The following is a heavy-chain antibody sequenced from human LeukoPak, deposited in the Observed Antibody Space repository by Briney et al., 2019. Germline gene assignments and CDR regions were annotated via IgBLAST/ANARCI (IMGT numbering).Heavy chain of an antibody. CDR2: ICAYNGNT. CDR1: GYTFTSYG. CDR3: ARDVGRSYGLDY. Sequence: ASVKVSCKASGYTFTSYGISWVRQAPRQGLEWMGWICAYNGNTDYAQSLQGRVTMTIDTSTSTVYMELRSLRSDDTAVYYCARDVGRSYGLDYWGEGTLVTVSS. D-gene: IGHD3-16*01. J-gene: IGHJ4*02. V-gene: IGHV1-18*01.